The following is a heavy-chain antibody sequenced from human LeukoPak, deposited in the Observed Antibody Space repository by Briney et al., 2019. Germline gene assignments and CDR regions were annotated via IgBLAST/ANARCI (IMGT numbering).Heavy chain of an antibody. CDR2: ITGSGGNT. D-gene: IGHD6-13*01. CDR3: AKAASSSWPSYYYGMDV. CDR1: GLTFSSHW. J-gene: IGHJ6*02. V-gene: IGHV3-23*01. Sequence: PGGSLRLSCAASGLTFSSHWMHWVRQAPGKGLEWVSVITGSGGNTYYADSVKGRFTISKDNSKNTVYLQMSSLRVDDTAVYYCAKAASSSWPSYYYGMDVWGQGTTVTVSS.